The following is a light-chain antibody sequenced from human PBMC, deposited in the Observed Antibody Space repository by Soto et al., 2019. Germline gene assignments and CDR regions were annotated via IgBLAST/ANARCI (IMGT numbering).Light chain of an antibody. V-gene: IGKV1D-16*01. CDR3: QQYNSYSYT. J-gene: IGKJ2*01. CDR2: AAS. Sequence: DIQMTQSPSSVSAFVGDRVTITCRASQAISTWLAWYQQKPGKGPKLLIHAASSLHRGVPSRFSGSGSGTDFALIISSLQPEDFATYYCQQYNSYSYTFGQGTKVDIK. CDR1: QAISTW.